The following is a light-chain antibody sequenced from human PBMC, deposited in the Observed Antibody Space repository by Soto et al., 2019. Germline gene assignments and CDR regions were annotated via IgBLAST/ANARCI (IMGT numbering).Light chain of an antibody. Sequence: QSALTQPPSASGSPGQSVTIFCTGTSTDVGDYKYVFWYQQHPGKAPKLLIYEVNKRPSGVPDRFSGSKSGNTASLTVSGLQAEDEADYYCSSLAGGTLVFGGGTQLTVL. CDR3: SSLAGGTLV. V-gene: IGLV2-8*01. J-gene: IGLJ2*01. CDR1: STDVGDYKY. CDR2: EVN.